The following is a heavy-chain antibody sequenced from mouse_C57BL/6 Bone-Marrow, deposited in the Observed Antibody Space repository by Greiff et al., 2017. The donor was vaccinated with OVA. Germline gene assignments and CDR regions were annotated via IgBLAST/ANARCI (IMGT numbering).Heavy chain of an antibody. V-gene: IGHV1-80*01. Sequence: LQQSGASVKISCKASGYAFSSYWMNWVKQRPGKGLEWIGQIYPGDGDTNYNGKFKGKATLTADKSSSTAYMQLSSLTSEDSAVYCCASNYGSSYLGVWGTGTTVTVSS. CDR2: IYPGDGDT. D-gene: IGHD1-1*01. CDR3: ASNYGSSYLGV. CDR1: GYAFSSYW. J-gene: IGHJ1*03.